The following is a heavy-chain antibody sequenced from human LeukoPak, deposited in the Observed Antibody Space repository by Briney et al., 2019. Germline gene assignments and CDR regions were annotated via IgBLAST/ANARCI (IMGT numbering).Heavy chain of an antibody. Sequence: PSETLSLTCDVYGGAFSGYYWTWIRQSPGKGLEWIGEINHSGNANYSPSLESRVTISPDTSKNQFSLKLSSVTAADTAFYYCARGGISMVREVMTEWGQGTLVTVTS. V-gene: IGHV4-34*01. CDR1: GGAFSGYY. CDR2: INHSGNA. CDR3: ARGGISMVREVMTE. D-gene: IGHD3-10*01. J-gene: IGHJ4*02.